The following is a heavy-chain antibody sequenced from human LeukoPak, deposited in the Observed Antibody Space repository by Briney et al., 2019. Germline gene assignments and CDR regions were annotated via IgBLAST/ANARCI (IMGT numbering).Heavy chain of an antibody. CDR3: ARSSLYSSSWYFDY. J-gene: IGHJ4*02. V-gene: IGHV4-30-4*08. CDR2: IYYSGST. CDR1: GGSISSGDYY. Sequence: SETLSLTXTVSGGSISSGDYYSSWIRQPPGKGLQWIGYIYYSGSTYYNPSLKSRVTISVDTSKNQFSLKLSSVTAADTAVYYCARSSLYSSSWYFDYWGQGTLVTVSS. D-gene: IGHD6-13*01.